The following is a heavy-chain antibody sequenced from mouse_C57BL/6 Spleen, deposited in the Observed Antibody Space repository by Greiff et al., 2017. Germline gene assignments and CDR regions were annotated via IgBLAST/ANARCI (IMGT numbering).Heavy chain of an antibody. J-gene: IGHJ2*01. D-gene: IGHD1-1*01. CDR1: GYTFTDHT. CDR3: ARESYYGSSRYYFDY. V-gene: IGHV1-78*01. Sequence: QVQLQQSDAELVKPGASVKISCKVSGYTFTDHTIHWMKQRPEQGLEWIGYIYPRDGSTKYNEKFKGKATLTADKSSSTAYMQLNSLTSEDSAVYFCARESYYGSSRYYFDYWGQGTTLTVSS. CDR2: IYPRDGST.